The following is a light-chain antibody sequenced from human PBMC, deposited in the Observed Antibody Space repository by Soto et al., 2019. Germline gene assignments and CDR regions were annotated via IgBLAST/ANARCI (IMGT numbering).Light chain of an antibody. CDR1: TSDVGNYNY. CDR2: AVS. V-gene: IGLV2-14*01. Sequence: QSALTQPASVSGSPGQSITISCTGTTSDVGNYNYVSWYQQHPGTAPKLMIYAVSNRPSGVSNRFSGSKSGNTASLTISGLQDEDEADYYCSSYKAYDTLWVFGRGTKLTVL. CDR3: SSYKAYDTLWV. J-gene: IGLJ3*02.